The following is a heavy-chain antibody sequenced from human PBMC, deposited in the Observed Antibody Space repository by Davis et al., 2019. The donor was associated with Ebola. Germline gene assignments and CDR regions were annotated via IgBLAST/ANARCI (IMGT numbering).Heavy chain of an antibody. CDR2: ISSSGSTI. CDR3: ARDSSVWGLNYDSSGRNY. CDR1: GFTFSDYY. J-gene: IGHJ4*02. V-gene: IGHV3-11*01. D-gene: IGHD3-22*01. Sequence: GESLKISCAASGFTFSDYYMSWIRQAPGKGLEWVSYISSSGSTIYYADSVKGRFTISRDNAKNSLYLQMNSLRAEDTAVYYCARDSSVWGLNYDSSGRNYWGQGTLVTVSS.